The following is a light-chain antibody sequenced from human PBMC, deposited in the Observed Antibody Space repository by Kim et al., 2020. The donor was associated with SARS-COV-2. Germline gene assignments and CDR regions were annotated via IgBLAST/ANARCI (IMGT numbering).Light chain of an antibody. CDR2: YDS. V-gene: IGLV3-21*04. J-gene: IGLJ2*01. CDR1: NNGSKS. Sequence: SYELTQPPSVSVAPGKTARITCGGNNNGSKSVHWYQQKPGQAPVLVIYYDSDRPSGIPERFSGSNSGNTATLTISRVEAGDEADYYCQVWDSSSDHVVFGGGTKLTVL. CDR3: QVWDSSSDHVV.